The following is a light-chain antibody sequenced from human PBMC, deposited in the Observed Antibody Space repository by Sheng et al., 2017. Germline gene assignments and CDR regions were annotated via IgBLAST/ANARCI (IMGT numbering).Light chain of an antibody. CDR2: GAS. CDR1: RTITGDY. Sequence: EIVLNQSPDTVSVSPGERVTLSCRASRTITGDYLAWYQQSPGQAPRLLIFGASSRATDIPDRFSGSGSGTDFTLTISRLEPEDSAVYFCQHYDSSPPQWTFGQGTKVEIK. CDR3: QHYDSSPPQWT. J-gene: IGKJ1*01. V-gene: IGKV3-20*01.